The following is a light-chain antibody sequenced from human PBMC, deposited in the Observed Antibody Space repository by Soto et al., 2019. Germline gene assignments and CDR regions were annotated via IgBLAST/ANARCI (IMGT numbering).Light chain of an antibody. J-gene: IGKJ5*01. V-gene: IGKV3-11*01. CDR1: QSVRTY. Sequence: EIVPTQSPVTLSLSPGERATLSCRASQSVRTYLAWYQVKPGQAPRLLIYDASSRASGVPARFSGSGSGTDFTLTISSLEPEDFALYYCQHRNSWPPITFGQGTRLEIK. CDR2: DAS. CDR3: QHRNSWPPIT.